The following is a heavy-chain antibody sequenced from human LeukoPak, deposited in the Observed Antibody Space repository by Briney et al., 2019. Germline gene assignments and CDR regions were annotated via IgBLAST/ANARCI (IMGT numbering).Heavy chain of an antibody. CDR3: ARDHDGSGYGPFDH. CDR1: GYTFTTYY. V-gene: IGHV1-46*01. CDR2: INLSGGST. D-gene: IGHD3-22*01. Sequence: ASVKVSCKASGYTFTTYYMHWVRQAPGQGLGWVGIINLSGGSTSYAQKFHGRVTMTRDTSTSTVYMDLSSLRSEDTAVYYCARDHDGSGYGPFDHWGQGTLVTVSS. J-gene: IGHJ4*02.